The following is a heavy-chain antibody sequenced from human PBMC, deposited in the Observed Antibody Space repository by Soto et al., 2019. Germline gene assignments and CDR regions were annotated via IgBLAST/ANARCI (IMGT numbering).Heavy chain of an antibody. CDR1: GFIFSSYT. CDR3: TREASSWGFAFDL. Sequence: PGGSLRLSCSASGFIFSSYTMGWVRQAPGKGLQWVSTIFGSGAPTHYADSVKGRFGISRDNSNNMLFLEMNSLKDEDTAVYYCTREASSWGFAFDLWGQGTRVTVSS. D-gene: IGHD3-16*01. CDR2: IFGSGAPT. V-gene: IGHV3-23*01. J-gene: IGHJ3*01.